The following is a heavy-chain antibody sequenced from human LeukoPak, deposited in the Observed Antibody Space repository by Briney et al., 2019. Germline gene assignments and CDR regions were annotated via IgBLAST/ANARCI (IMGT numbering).Heavy chain of an antibody. CDR2: ISAYNGNT. J-gene: IGHJ4*02. CDR1: GYTFTSYG. V-gene: IGHV1-18*01. CDR3: ARDLSGYSYVEGSD. D-gene: IGHD5-18*01. Sequence: GASVKVSCRASGYTFTSYGISWVRQAPGQGLEWMGWISAYNGNTNYAQKLQGRVTMTRDTSTSTVYMELSSLRSEDTAVYYCARDLSGYSYVEGSDWGQGTVVTVSS.